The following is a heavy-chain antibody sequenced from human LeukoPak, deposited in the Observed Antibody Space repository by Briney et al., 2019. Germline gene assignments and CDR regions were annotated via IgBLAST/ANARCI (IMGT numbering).Heavy chain of an antibody. J-gene: IGHJ4*02. D-gene: IGHD3-10*01. CDR2: IYPEDGET. CDR3: ARDFTPYYYGSGSSLGY. V-gene: IGHV1-24*01. Sequence: HRASVKVSCKVSGYTLTELSMHWVRQAPGKGLEWMGGIYPEDGETIYAQKFQGRVTITEDTSTDTAYMELSSLRSEDTAVYYCARDFTPYYYGSGSSLGYWGQGTLVTVSS. CDR1: GYTLTELS.